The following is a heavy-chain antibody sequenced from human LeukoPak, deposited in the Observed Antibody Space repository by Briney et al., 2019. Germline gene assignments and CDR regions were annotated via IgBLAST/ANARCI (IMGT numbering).Heavy chain of an antibody. Sequence: SVNVSCKASGGTFSSYAISWVRQAPGQGLEWMGGIIPIFGTANYAQKFQGRVTITADESTSTAYMELSSLRSEDTAVYYCARGVDYYDSSGLLDYWGQGTLVTVSS. V-gene: IGHV1-69*13. D-gene: IGHD3-22*01. CDR1: GGTFSSYA. CDR3: ARGVDYYDSSGLLDY. J-gene: IGHJ4*02. CDR2: IIPIFGTA.